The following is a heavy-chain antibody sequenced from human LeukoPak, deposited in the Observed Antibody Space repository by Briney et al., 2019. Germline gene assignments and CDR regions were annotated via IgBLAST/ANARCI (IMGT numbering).Heavy chain of an antibody. J-gene: IGHJ6*02. Sequence: SVRVSCKASGGTFSSYAISWVRQAPGQGLEWMGGIIPIFGTANYAQKFQGRVTITADESTSTAYMELSSLRSEDTAVYYCARVSYCGGDCYFYYYYGMDVWGQGTTVTVSS. CDR2: IIPIFGTA. V-gene: IGHV1-69*13. CDR3: ARVSYCGGDCYFYYYYGMDV. D-gene: IGHD2-21*02. CDR1: GGTFSSYA.